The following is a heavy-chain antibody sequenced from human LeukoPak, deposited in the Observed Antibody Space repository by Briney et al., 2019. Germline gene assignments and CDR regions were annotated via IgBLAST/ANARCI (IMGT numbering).Heavy chain of an antibody. CDR2: INHSGST. CDR3: ARGDSSSWYSRGPYYYYYMDV. Sequence: SETLSLTCAVYGGSFSGYYWSWISQPPGKGLEWIGEINHSGSTNYNPSLKSRVTISVDTSKNQFSLKLSSVTAADTAVYYCARGDSSSWYSRGPYYYYYMDVWGKGTTVTVSS. D-gene: IGHD6-13*01. CDR1: GGSFSGYY. V-gene: IGHV4-34*01. J-gene: IGHJ6*03.